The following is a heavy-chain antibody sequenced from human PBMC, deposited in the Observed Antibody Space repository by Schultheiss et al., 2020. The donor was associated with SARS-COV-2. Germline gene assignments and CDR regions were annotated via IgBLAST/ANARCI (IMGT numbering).Heavy chain of an antibody. CDR2: ISSSSSTI. CDR3: ARVQSGLLWFGEKDV. J-gene: IGHJ6*02. Sequence: GGSLRLSCAASGFTFSSYSMNWVRQAPGKGLEWVSYISSSSSTIYYADSVKGRFTISRDNAKNSLYLQMNSLRAEDTAVYYCARVQSGLLWFGEKDVWGQGTTVTVSS. V-gene: IGHV3-48*04. CDR1: GFTFSSYS. D-gene: IGHD3-10*01.